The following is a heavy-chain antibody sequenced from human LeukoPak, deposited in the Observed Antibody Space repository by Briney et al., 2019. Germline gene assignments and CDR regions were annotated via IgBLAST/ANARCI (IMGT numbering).Heavy chain of an antibody. CDR1: DDSIYTNKW. V-gene: IGHV4-4*02. D-gene: IGHD6-19*01. CDR3: ASHMAVPGTRGFDD. CDR2: VSQTGTT. J-gene: IGHJ4*02. Sequence: PSGTLSLTCAVFDDSIYTNKWWSWVRQPPGKGLEWIGEVSQTGTTYYDPSLTGRITISVDRSRNQFSLTLRSATAADTGVYYCASHMAVPGTRGFDDWGQGIRVTVSS.